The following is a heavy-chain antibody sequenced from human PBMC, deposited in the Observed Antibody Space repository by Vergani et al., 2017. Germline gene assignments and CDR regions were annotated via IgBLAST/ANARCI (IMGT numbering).Heavy chain of an antibody. Sequence: EVQLVESGGGLVQPGGSLRLSCAASGFTFSSYSMNWVRQAPGKGLEWVSYISSSSSTIYYADSVKGRFTISRDNSKNTLYLQMNSLRAEDTAVYYCVRFRDYSKGNWFDPWGQGTLVTVSS. V-gene: IGHV3-48*01. J-gene: IGHJ5*02. CDR1: GFTFSSYS. CDR2: ISSSSSTI. D-gene: IGHD4-11*01. CDR3: VRFRDYSKGNWFDP.